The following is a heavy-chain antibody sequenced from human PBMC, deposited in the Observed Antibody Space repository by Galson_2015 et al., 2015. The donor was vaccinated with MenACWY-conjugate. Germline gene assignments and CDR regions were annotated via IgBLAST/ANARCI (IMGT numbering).Heavy chain of an antibody. D-gene: IGHD6-13*01. J-gene: IGHJ6*03. CDR1: GFTFRRFG. CDR3: AKDWSVPYSTISYYFYMDV. Sequence: GFTFRRFGMHWVRQAPGKGLEWMAVISSDGSNESYADSVKGRFTISRDNSKNTLYLQMNSLRADDTAVYYCAKDWSVPYSTISYYFYMDVWGKGTTVTVSS. CDR2: ISSDGSNE. V-gene: IGHV3-30*18.